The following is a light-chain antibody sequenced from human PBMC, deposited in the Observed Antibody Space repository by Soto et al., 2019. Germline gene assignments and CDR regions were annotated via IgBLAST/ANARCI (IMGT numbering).Light chain of an antibody. CDR1: QTITTW. CDR3: QQYSTYSGT. V-gene: IGKV1-5*01. J-gene: IGKJ1*01. CDR2: DAS. Sequence: DITMTQSPATLSASVGDRVTIACRASQTITTWLAWYQQKPGKAPKLLIYDASTLESGVPSRFSGSGFGTEFSLTISSLQPDDSATYYCQQYSTYSGTFGQGTKVDIK.